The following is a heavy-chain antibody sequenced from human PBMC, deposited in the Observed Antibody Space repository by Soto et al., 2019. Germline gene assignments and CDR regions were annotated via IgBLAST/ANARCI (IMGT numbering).Heavy chain of an antibody. CDR1: QFTFSTYA. V-gene: IGHV3-23*01. Sequence: DVQLLESGGGFVQPGGSLRLSCAASQFTFSTYAITWVRQAPGKGLEWVSLISGSGGSTYYADSVKGPFTISRDNSKDTLYLQMDSLRADDTAVYYCAKVLGSGKYHNFPDYWGQGTLVPVSS. D-gene: IGHD3-10*01. CDR3: AKVLGSGKYHNFPDY. J-gene: IGHJ4*02. CDR2: ISGSGGST.